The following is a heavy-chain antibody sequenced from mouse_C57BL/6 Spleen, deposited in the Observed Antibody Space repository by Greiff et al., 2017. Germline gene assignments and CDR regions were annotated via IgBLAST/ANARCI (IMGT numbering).Heavy chain of an antibody. CDR3: ARRGLVTTVVADWYFDV. CDR1: GYTFTSYW. J-gene: IGHJ1*03. D-gene: IGHD1-1*01. Sequence: VQLQQPGAELVMPGASVKLSCKASGYTFTSYWMHWVKQRPGQGLEWIGEIDPSDSYTNYNQKFKGKSTLTVDKSSSTAYMQLSSLTSEDSAVYYCARRGLVTTVVADWYFDVWGTGTTVTVSS. CDR2: IDPSDSYT. V-gene: IGHV1-69*01.